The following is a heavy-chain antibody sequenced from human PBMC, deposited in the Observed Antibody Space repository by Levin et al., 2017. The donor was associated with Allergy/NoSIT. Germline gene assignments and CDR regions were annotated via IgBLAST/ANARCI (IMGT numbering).Heavy chain of an antibody. CDR2: IYYSGST. D-gene: IGHD6-13*01. CDR1: GGSMSNY. CDR3: ARDRSIIAASGTHYYYGMDV. J-gene: IGHJ6*02. Sequence: SETLSLTCTVSGGSMSNYWSWIRQPPGKGLEWIGYIYYSGSTDYNPSLKSRVTMSVDTSRNQFSLKLSSVTSADTAVYYCARDRSIIAASGTHYYYGMDVWGQGTTVTVSS. V-gene: IGHV4-59*01.